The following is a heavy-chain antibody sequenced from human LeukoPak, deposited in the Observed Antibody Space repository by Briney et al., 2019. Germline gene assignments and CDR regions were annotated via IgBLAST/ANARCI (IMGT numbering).Heavy chain of an antibody. J-gene: IGHJ4*02. CDR3: AKRGIVIRGVLIIGFHKEAYYFDY. CDR1: GFTFSSYA. V-gene: IGHV3-23*01. CDR2: ISESGGST. Sequence: GGSLRLSCAASGFTFSSYAMSWVRQAPGKGLEWVSGISESGGSTKYADSVKGRFTISRDNSLNTVYLQTNSRRAEDTAVYFCAKRGIVIRGVLIIGFHKEAYYFDYWGQGILVTVSS. D-gene: IGHD3-10*01.